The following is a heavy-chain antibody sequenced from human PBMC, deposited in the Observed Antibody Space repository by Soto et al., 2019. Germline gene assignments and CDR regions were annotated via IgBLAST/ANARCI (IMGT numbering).Heavy chain of an antibody. Sequence: QVQLVESGGGVVQPGRSLRLSCAASGFTFSSYALHWVRQAPGKGLEWVAVISYDGSNKYYADSVKGRFTISRDNSKNTLYLQMYSLRAEDTAVYYCARGGRLRHFDYWGQGTLVTVSS. D-gene: IGHD5-12*01. CDR2: ISYDGSNK. J-gene: IGHJ4*02. V-gene: IGHV3-30-3*01. CDR1: GFTFSSYA. CDR3: ARGGRLRHFDY.